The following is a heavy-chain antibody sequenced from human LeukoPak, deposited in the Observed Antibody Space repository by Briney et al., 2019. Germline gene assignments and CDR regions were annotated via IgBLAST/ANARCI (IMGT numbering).Heavy chain of an antibody. D-gene: IGHD3-10*01. CDR2: ISGSGGST. CDR3: AKDGIWFGESDYFDY. Sequence: TGGSLRLSCAASGFTFSSHGMSWVRQAPGKGLGWVSAISGSGGSTYYADSVKGRFTISRDNSKNTLYLQMNSLRAEDTAVYYCAKDGIWFGESDYFDYWGQGTLVTVSS. CDR1: GFTFSSHG. V-gene: IGHV3-23*01. J-gene: IGHJ4*02.